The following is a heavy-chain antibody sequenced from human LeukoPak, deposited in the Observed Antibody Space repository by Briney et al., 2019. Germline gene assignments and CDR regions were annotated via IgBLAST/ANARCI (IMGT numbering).Heavy chain of an antibody. CDR1: GGSISSHY. Sequence: SETLSLTCTVSGGSISSHYWNWIRQPPGKGLEWIGYIYYSGSTNYNPSLKSRVTISVGTSKNQFSLKLSSVTAADTAVYYCAREPYSSSWTYYFDYWGQGTLVTVSS. J-gene: IGHJ4*02. CDR3: AREPYSSSWTYYFDY. CDR2: IYYSGST. D-gene: IGHD6-13*01. V-gene: IGHV4-59*11.